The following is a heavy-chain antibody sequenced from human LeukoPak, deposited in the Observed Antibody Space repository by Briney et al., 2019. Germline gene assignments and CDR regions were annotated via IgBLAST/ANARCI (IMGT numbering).Heavy chain of an antibody. CDR3: ARGALYYMGV. Sequence: GGSLRLSCAASGFTFSSYSMNWVRQAPGKGLEWVSGIVGGDGGTYYADSVKGRFIISRDNSKNTLYVQMNSLRAEDTAVYYCARGALYYMGVWGKGTTVTISS. V-gene: IGHV3-23*01. CDR2: IVGGDGGT. J-gene: IGHJ6*03. CDR1: GFTFSSYS.